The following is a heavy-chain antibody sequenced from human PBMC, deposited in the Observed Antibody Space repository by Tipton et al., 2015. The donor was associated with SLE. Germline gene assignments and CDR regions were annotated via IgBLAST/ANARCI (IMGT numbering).Heavy chain of an antibody. CDR2: IYPRDSDT. CDR1: GYTFATYW. V-gene: IGHV5-51*01. D-gene: IGHD6-19*01. CDR3: ARQGSTIAVAGANFDY. Sequence: QLVQSGAEVKKPGESLKISCQASGYTFATYWIGWVRQMPGKGLEWMGIIYPRDSDTIYSPSFQGQVTISADKSISTAYLHLSSLKASDTAIYYCARQGSTIAVAGANFDYWGQGTLVTVSS. J-gene: IGHJ4*02.